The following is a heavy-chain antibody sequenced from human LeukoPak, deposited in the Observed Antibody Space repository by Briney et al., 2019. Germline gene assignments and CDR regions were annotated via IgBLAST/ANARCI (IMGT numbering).Heavy chain of an antibody. CDR3: ARVSGVVVPAAIEDY. V-gene: IGHV1-18*01. Sequence: ASVKVSCKASGGTFSSYAISWVRQAPGQGLEWMGWISAYNGNTNYAQKLQGRVTMTTDTSTSTAYMELRSLRSDDTAVYYCARVSGVVVPAAIEDYWGQGTLVTVSS. CDR2: ISAYNGNT. J-gene: IGHJ4*02. D-gene: IGHD2-2*02. CDR1: GGTFSSYA.